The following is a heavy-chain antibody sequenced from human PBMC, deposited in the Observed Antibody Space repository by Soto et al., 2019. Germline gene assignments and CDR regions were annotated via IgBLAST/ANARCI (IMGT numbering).Heavy chain of an antibody. J-gene: IGHJ4*02. CDR3: TKATFGGRDS. CDR2: INPESTTI. Sequence: EAQLVESGGGLVQPGGSLRLSCTGSGIDLSIYWMHWVRQAPGKGLVWVSLINPESTTISYADSVQGRFPIYRDNAENTIFLHMNSLSAGDTGVSYCTKATFGGRDSWGQGTLVTVSS. CDR1: GIDLSIYW. D-gene: IGHD1-26*01. V-gene: IGHV3-74*01.